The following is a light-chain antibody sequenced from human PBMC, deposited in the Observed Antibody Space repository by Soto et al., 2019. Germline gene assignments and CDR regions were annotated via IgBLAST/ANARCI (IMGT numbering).Light chain of an antibody. V-gene: IGKV1-12*01. CDR3: QQAHTFPPS. CDR2: AAT. J-gene: IGKJ4*01. Sequence: DIQMTQSPSSVSASIGDRVTITCRASQGIDNWLAWYQQKTGKAPNLLIFAATSVQSGVPSRFSGSRSGTDFSLTISSLQPDDFATYFCQQAHTFPPSCGTGTKVEI. CDR1: QGIDNW.